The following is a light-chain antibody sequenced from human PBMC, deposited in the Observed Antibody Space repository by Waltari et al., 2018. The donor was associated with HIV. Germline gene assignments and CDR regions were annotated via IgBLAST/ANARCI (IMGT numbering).Light chain of an antibody. Sequence: DIQLTQSTSSLSASVGDRVTITSRSSQTIDTFLNWYQQTPGKAPKLLIHGAYSLQGGVPSRFSGSGSGTHFTLTISNLQPEDFAVYYCQQSYSSPLTFGGGTKVEVK. CDR1: QTIDTF. J-gene: IGKJ4*01. V-gene: IGKV1-39*01. CDR2: GAY. CDR3: QQSYSSPLT.